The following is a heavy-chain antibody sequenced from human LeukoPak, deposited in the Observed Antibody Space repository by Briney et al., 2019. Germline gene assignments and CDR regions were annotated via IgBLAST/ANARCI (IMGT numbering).Heavy chain of an antibody. J-gene: IGHJ5*02. Sequence: GGSLRLSCAASGFTFSSYAMHWVRQAPGKGLEWVAVISYDGSNKYYADSVKGRFTISRDNSKNTLYLQMNSLRAEDTAVYYCARHYGPWGQGTLVTVSS. D-gene: IGHD3-16*01. CDR2: ISYDGSNK. CDR3: ARHYGP. V-gene: IGHV3-30-3*01. CDR1: GFTFSSYA.